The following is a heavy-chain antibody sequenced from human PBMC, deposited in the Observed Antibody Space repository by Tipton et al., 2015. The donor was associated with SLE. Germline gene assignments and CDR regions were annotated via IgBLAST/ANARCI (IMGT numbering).Heavy chain of an antibody. J-gene: IGHJ4*02. CDR2: VHYSGST. Sequence: LRLSCAASGFTVSSNYMSWVRQAPGKGLEWIGYVHYSGSTNYNPSLKSRVTMSVDTSKNQFSLKLSSVTAADTAVYYCARLNMATDHWGQGTLVTVSS. V-gene: IGHV4-59*02. CDR3: ARLNMATDH. CDR1: GFTVSSNY. D-gene: IGHD5-12*01.